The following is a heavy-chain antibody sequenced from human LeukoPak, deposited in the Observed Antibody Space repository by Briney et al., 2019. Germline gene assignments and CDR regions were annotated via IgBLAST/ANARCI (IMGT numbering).Heavy chain of an antibody. V-gene: IGHV4-61*02. Sequence: SESLSLTCTVSGGSISSSSYYWGWIRQPAGKGLEWIGRIYTSGSTNYNPSLKSRVTMSVDTSKNQFSLKLSSVAAADTAVYYCARGGTNGYYYDSSGYYYDAFDIWGQGTMVTVSS. J-gene: IGHJ3*02. CDR1: GGSISSSSYY. D-gene: IGHD3-22*01. CDR3: ARGGTNGYYYDSSGYYYDAFDI. CDR2: IYTSGST.